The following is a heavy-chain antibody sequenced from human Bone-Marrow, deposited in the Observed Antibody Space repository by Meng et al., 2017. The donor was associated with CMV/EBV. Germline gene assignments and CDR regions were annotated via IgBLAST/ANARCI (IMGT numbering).Heavy chain of an antibody. CDR3: TTGPTDLSYFDH. D-gene: IGHD5/OR15-5a*01. CDR2: IIPILGVT. J-gene: IGHJ4*02. V-gene: IGHV1-69*02. Sequence: CKASGDSFSNYIINCVRQAPGQGLEWMGRIIPILGVTKHAQKFQGRVTVTADKSTSTAYMELSSLRSEDTAMYYCTTGPTDLSYFDHWGQGTLVTVSS. CDR1: GDSFSNYI.